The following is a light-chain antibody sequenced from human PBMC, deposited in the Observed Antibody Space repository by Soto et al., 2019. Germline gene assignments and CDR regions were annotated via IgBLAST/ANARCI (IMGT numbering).Light chain of an antibody. CDR1: QSVSSN. CDR3: QRRSSWPIT. Sequence: EIVMTQSPATLSVSPGERATLSCRASQSVSSNLAWYQQKPGQAPRLLIYGASTRATGIPARFSGSGSGTEFTLTISSLQSEDFAVYYCQRRSSWPITFGQGTRLEIK. V-gene: IGKV3-15*01. CDR2: GAS. J-gene: IGKJ5*01.